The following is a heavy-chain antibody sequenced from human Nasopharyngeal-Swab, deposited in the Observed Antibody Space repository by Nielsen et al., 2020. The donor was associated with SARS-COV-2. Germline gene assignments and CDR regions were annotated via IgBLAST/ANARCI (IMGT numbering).Heavy chain of an antibody. CDR1: GFIFSDSA. CDR2: NRSNGNSYAS. CDR3: TRCGGSCYTGKDY. V-gene: IGHV3-73*01. Sequence: GGSLRLSCAASGFIFSDSAIHWVRQASGKGLEWVGRNRSNGNSYASAYAASVRGRFTISRDDSKNTAYLQMNSLITEDTAVYYCTRCGGSCYTGKDYWGQGTLVTVSS. D-gene: IGHD2-15*01. J-gene: IGHJ4*02.